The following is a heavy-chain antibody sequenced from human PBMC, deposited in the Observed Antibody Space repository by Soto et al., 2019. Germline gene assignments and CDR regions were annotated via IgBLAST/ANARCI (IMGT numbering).Heavy chain of an antibody. CDR2: INPNSGGT. CDR3: AREFVQQRENGMDV. V-gene: IGHV1-2*04. Sequence: QVQLVKSGAEVKKPGASVKVSCKASGYTFTGYYMHWVRQAPGQGLEWMGWINPNSGGTNYAQKFQGWVTMTRDTSNSTAYMELSRLRSDETAVYYCAREFVQQRENGMDVWGQGTTVTVSS. J-gene: IGHJ6*02. CDR1: GYTFTGYY. D-gene: IGHD6-13*01.